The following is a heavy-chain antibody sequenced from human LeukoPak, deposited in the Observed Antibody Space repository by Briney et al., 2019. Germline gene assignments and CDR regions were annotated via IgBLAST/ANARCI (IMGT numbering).Heavy chain of an antibody. V-gene: IGHV4-39*01. D-gene: IGHD3-10*01. J-gene: IGHJ4*02. CDR1: GGSISSSSYY. CDR3: ASYYNVVFDY. Sequence: SETLSLTCTVSGGSISSSSYYWVWIRQPPGKGLEWIGSIYYSGSTYYNPSLKSRVTISVDTSKNQFSLKLSSVTAADTAVYYCASYYNVVFDYWGQGTLVTVSS. CDR2: IYYSGST.